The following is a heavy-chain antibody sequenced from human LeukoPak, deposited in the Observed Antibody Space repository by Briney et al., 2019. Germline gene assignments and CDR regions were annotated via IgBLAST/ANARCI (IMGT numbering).Heavy chain of an antibody. V-gene: IGHV3-30*02. Sequence: PGGSLRLSCTASGFTFTSYGMHWVRQAPGKGLEWVAFISSDGNKFYADSLKGRFTVSRDNSRNNVYLQMNSLRIEDTAVYHCARDTGDYYDSSGHYYAGWFDPWGQGTLVTVSS. D-gene: IGHD3-22*01. CDR3: ARDTGDYYDSSGHYYAGWFDP. CDR1: GFTFTSYG. CDR2: ISSDGNK. J-gene: IGHJ5*02.